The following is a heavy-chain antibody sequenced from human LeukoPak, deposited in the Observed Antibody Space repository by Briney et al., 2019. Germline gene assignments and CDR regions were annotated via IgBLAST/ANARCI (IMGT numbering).Heavy chain of an antibody. CDR2: IYYSGSP. CDR1: DGSISSGGYY. CDR3: ARVGYGAGSYYVDY. D-gene: IGHD3-10*01. V-gene: IGHV4-31*03. J-gene: IGHJ4*02. Sequence: NTSQTLFLTCTLSDGSISSGGYYWSWIRQHPGKGLECIGYIYYSGSPYYNPSLKSRVTITVDTSKNQFYLKLSSVTAADTAVYYCARVGYGAGSYYVDYWGQGTLVTVSS.